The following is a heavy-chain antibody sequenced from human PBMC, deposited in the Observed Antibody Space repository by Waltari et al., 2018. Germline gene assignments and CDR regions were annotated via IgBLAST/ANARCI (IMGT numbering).Heavy chain of an antibody. D-gene: IGHD4-17*01. CDR2: ISSSRSSYI. Sequence: EVQLVESGGGLVKPGGSLRLSCAASGFTFSSYSMNWVRQAPGKGLEWVSSISSSRSSYIYYADSVKGRLTISGDNAKNSLYLKMNSLTAEHTAVYCCARGPDRPGEYFDYWGQGTLVTVSS. V-gene: IGHV3-21*01. CDR1: GFTFSSYS. J-gene: IGHJ4*01. CDR3: ARGPDRPGEYFDY.